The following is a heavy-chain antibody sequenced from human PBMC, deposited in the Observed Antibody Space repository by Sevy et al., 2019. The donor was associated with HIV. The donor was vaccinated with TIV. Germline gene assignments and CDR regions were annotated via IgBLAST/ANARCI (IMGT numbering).Heavy chain of an antibody. CDR1: GGTFSSYA. D-gene: IGHD6-19*01. V-gene: IGHV1-69*06. CDR3: ARTVAGTLYYYYYYMDV. Sequence: ASVKVSCKASGGTFSSYAISWVRQAPGQGLEWMGGIIPIFGTANYAQEFQGRVTITADKSTSTAYMELSSLRSEDTAVYYCARTVAGTLYYYYYYMDVWGKGTTVTVSS. J-gene: IGHJ6*03. CDR2: IIPIFGTA.